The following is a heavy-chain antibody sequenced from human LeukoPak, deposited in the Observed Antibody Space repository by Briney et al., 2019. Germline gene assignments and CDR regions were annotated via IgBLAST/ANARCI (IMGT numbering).Heavy chain of an antibody. J-gene: IGHJ5*02. CDR3: ARGVAAAVTYWFDP. V-gene: IGHV4-39*07. CDR2: IYYSGTT. Sequence: PSETLSLTCTVSGGSISSSSFYWGWIRQPPGKGLEWIGTIYYSGTTYYNPSLKSRVTISVDTSKNQFSLKLTSVTAADTAVYYCARGVAAAVTYWFDPWGQGTVVTASS. CDR1: GGSISSSSFY. D-gene: IGHD6-13*01.